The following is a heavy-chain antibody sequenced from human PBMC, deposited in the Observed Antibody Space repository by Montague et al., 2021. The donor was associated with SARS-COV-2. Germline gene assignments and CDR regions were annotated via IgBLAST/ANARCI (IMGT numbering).Heavy chain of an antibody. V-gene: IGHV4-34*01. D-gene: IGHD3-10*01. CDR2: INHSGSA. Sequence: SETLSLTCAAYGGSFSGYYWSWIRQPPGQGLEWIGEINHSGSANYNPSLKSRVTISVDTSKNQFSLKLSSVTAADTAVYYCAGVRYYGSGTSLGMDVWGQGTTVTVSS. CDR1: GGSFSGYY. CDR3: AGVRYYGSGTSLGMDV. J-gene: IGHJ6*02.